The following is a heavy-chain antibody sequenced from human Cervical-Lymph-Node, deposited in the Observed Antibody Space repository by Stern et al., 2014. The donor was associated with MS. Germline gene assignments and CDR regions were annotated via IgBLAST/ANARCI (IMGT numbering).Heavy chain of an antibody. D-gene: IGHD2-21*01. CDR3: ARGRRDNNWFDP. CDR2: IKQVGSEE. Sequence: EVQLVESGGGLVQPGGSLRLSCAASGFTFSSYWMSWVRQAPGKGLEWVANIKQVGSEEYYVETVKGRVTISRDNAKKSLYLQMNSLRAEDTAVYYCARGRRDNNWFDPWGQGTLVTVSS. J-gene: IGHJ5*02. CDR1: GFTFSSYW. V-gene: IGHV3-7*01.